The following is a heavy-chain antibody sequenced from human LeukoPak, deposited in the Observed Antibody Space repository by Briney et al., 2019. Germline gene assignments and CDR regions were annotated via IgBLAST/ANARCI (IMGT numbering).Heavy chain of an antibody. Sequence: SETLSLTCAVYGGSFSGYYWSWIRQPPGKGLEWIGEINHSGSTNYNPSLKSRVTISVDTSKNQFSLKLSSVTAADTAVYYCARQRGSGGSCHIDYWGQGTLVTVSS. V-gene: IGHV4-34*01. CDR2: INHSGST. CDR3: ARQRGSGGSCHIDY. J-gene: IGHJ4*02. D-gene: IGHD2-15*01. CDR1: GGSFSGYY.